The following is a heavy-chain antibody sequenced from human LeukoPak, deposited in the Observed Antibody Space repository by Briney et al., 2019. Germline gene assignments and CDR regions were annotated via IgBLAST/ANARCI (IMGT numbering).Heavy chain of an antibody. J-gene: IGHJ5*02. CDR2: INPNTGVT. CDR1: GYTFTDYY. V-gene: IGHV1-2*02. CDR3: ARDGAIMVRGDSFWFDP. D-gene: IGHD3-10*01. Sequence: GASVKVSCKASGYTFTDYYLHWVRQAPGQGLEWMGWINPNTGVTHYAPKFQGRVTMTINTSINTAYMELSRLQFDDTAVYYCARDGAIMVRGDSFWFDPWGQGTLVTVSS.